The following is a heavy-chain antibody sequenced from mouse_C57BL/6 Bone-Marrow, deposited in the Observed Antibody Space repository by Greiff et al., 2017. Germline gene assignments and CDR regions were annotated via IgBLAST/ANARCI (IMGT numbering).Heavy chain of an antibody. J-gene: IGHJ4*01. CDR2: IWSGGST. D-gene: IGHD4-1*01. V-gene: IGHV2-2*01. Sequence: VKLMESGPGLVQPSQSLSITCTVSGFSLTSYGVHWVRQSPGKGLEWLGVIWSGGSTDYNAAFISRLSISKDNPKSQVFFKMNSLQADDTAIYYCARPPGTYYAMDYWGQGTSVTVSS. CDR3: ARPPGTYYAMDY. CDR1: GFSLTSYG.